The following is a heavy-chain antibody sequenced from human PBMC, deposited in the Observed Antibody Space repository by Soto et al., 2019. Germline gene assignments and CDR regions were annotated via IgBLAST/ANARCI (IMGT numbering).Heavy chain of an antibody. D-gene: IGHD4-17*01. CDR2: IYWNDDK. J-gene: IGHJ5*02. V-gene: IGHV2-5*01. Sequence: SGPTLVNPTQALTLTCSFSGFSLSTTGRGVGWVRQPPGKALEWLAVIYWNDDKRFSPSLRSRLTITKDTSKNQVVLTMTNMDPVDTATYYCAHRGYGDYPRDNWFDPWGQGTLVTVSS. CDR1: GFSLSTTGRG. CDR3: AHRGYGDYPRDNWFDP.